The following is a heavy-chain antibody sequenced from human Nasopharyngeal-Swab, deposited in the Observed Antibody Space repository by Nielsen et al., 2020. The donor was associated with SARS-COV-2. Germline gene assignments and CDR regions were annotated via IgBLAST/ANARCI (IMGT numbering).Heavy chain of an antibody. CDR2: ISSSSSTI. V-gene: IGHV3-48*02. J-gene: IGHJ4*02. CDR1: GFTFSSYS. Sequence: GESLKISRAASGFTFSSYSLNWVRQAPGKGLEWVSYISSSSSTIYYADSVKGRFTISRDNAKNSLYLQMNSLRDEDTAVYYCARGSGGYIDYWGQGTLVTVSS. CDR3: ARGSGGYIDY. D-gene: IGHD3-10*01.